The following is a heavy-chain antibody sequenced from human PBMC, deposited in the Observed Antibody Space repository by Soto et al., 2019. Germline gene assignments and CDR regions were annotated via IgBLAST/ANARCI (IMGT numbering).Heavy chain of an antibody. D-gene: IGHD4-17*01. CDR3: ARETYYGDRLREGYCYFDY. V-gene: IGHV3-33*01. Sequence: GGSLRLSCAASGFTFSSYGMHWVRQAPGKGLEWVAVIWYDGSNKYYADSVKGRFTISRDNSKNTLYLQMNSLRAEDTAVYYCARETYYGDRLREGYCYFDYWGQGTLVTVSS. J-gene: IGHJ4*02. CDR2: IWYDGSNK. CDR1: GFTFSSYG.